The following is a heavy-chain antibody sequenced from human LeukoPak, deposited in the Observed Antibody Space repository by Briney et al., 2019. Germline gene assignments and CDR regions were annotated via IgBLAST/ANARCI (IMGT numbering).Heavy chain of an antibody. V-gene: IGHV4-34*01. Sequence: PSETLSLTCAVYGGSFSSYYWSWIRQPPGKGLEWIGEINHSGSTNYNPSLKSRVTISVDTSKNQFSLKLSSVTAADTAVYYCARVSTVYVKYYYYGMDVWGQGTTVTVSS. CDR2: INHSGST. CDR1: GGSFSSYY. D-gene: IGHD1-14*01. CDR3: ARVSTVYVKYYYYGMDV. J-gene: IGHJ6*02.